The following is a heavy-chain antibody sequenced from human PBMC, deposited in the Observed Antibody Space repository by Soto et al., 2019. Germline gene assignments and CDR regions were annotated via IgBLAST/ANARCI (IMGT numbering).Heavy chain of an antibody. CDR1: GFNFRSYA. CDR2: ISYDGSNK. V-gene: IGHV3-30-3*01. Sequence: QVQLMESGGGVVQPGRSLRLSCAASGFNFRSYAIHWVRQAPGKGLEWVAIISYDGSNKFYTDSVKGRFTISRDNSNNTPHLQMNRLRSEDTAVYYCARDGRTGTTLPHGGLDQWGQGTLVTVSS. CDR3: ARDGRTGTTLPHGGLDQ. J-gene: IGHJ4*02. D-gene: IGHD3-10*01.